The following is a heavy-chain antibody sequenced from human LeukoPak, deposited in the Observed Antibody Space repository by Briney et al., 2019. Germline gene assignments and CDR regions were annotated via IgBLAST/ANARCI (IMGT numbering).Heavy chain of an antibody. J-gene: IGHJ4*02. V-gene: IGHV4-59*08. CDR2: IYYTGST. CDR3: ARYYYGSGSYQRYFDY. CDR1: GGSISNYF. Sequence: PSETLSLTCTVSGGSISNYFWSWVRQPPGKGLEWIGYIYYTGSTNYNPSLKSRVTISVDTSKNQFSLTLCSVTAADTAVYYCARYYYGSGSYQRYFDYWGQGTLVTVSS. D-gene: IGHD3-10*01.